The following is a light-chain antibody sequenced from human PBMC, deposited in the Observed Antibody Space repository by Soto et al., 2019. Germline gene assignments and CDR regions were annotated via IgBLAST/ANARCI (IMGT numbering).Light chain of an antibody. CDR3: IQTLQTPLT. V-gene: IGKV2-28*01. CDR1: QRLLHSNGYNY. Sequence: DIVTTQSTLSLPVTPGEPASISCRSSQRLLHSNGYNYVDWYLQTGGQYPQLVIYLGSNRACGVPDRFSGRGAGTDFTMKISRVEAEDFGVYYCIQTLQTPLTFGGGTKVDI. J-gene: IGKJ4*01. CDR2: LGS.